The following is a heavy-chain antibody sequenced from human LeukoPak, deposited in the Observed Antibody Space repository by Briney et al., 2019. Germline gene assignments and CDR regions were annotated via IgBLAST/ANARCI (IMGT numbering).Heavy chain of an antibody. D-gene: IGHD2-2*01. CDR2: INPNSGGT. Sequence: ASVKVSCTASGYTFTGYYMHWVRQAPGQGLEWMGWINPNSGGTNYVQKFQGRVTMTRDTSISTAYMELSRLRSDDTAVYYCARVVPAAMADYWGQGTLVTVSS. V-gene: IGHV1-2*02. CDR3: ARVVPAAMADY. J-gene: IGHJ4*02. CDR1: GYTFTGYY.